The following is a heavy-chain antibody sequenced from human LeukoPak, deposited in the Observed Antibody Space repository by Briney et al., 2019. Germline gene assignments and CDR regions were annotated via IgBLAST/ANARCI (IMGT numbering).Heavy chain of an antibody. CDR2: INPNSGGT. D-gene: IGHD2-15*01. V-gene: IGHV1-2*02. J-gene: IGHJ3*02. CDR1: GYTFTGYY. CDR3: APSRNDCSGGSCYSEPDAFYI. Sequence: ASVKVSCKASGYTFTGYYMHWVRQAPGQGLEWMGWINPNSGGTNYAQKFQGRVTMTRDTSISTAYMELSRLRSDDTAVYYCAPSRNDCSGGSCYSEPDAFYIWGQGTMVTVSS.